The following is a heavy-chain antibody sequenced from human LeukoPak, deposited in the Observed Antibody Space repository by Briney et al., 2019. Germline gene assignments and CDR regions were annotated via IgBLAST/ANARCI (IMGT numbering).Heavy chain of an antibody. CDR1: GVPISSSNSY. CDR2: IYYSGNT. V-gene: IGHV4-39*01. CDR3: ARQTGSGLFILP. J-gene: IGHJ4*02. Sequence: SSETLSLTCTVSGVPISSSNSYWGWIRQPPGKGLEWIGSIYYSGNTYYNASLKSQVSISIDTSKNQFSLRLISVTAADTAVYYCARQTGSGLFILPGGQGTLVTVSS. D-gene: IGHD3/OR15-3a*01.